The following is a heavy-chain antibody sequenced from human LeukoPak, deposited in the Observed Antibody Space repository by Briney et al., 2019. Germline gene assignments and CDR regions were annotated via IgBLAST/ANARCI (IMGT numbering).Heavy chain of an antibody. J-gene: IGHJ4*02. V-gene: IGHV3-7*01. CDR2: INQQDGSEK. Sequence: GGSLRLSCATSGFIFSNYWMNWVRQAPGKGLEWVANINQQDGSEKYYVDSVKGRFTISRDNAKNSVYLQMSSLRVEDTAVYYCARGTTVSFWGQGTLVTVSS. CDR1: GFIFSNYW. D-gene: IGHD4-17*01. CDR3: ARGTTVSF.